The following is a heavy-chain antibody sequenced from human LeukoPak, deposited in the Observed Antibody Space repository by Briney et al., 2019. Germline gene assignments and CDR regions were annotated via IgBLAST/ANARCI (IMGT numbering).Heavy chain of an antibody. J-gene: IGHJ4*02. CDR2: INAGNGNT. V-gene: IGHV1-3*01. Sequence: ASVKVSCKASGGTFSSYAISWVRQAPGQGLEWMGWINAGNGNTKYSQKFQGRVTITRDTSASTAYMELSSLRSEDTAVYYCARGGRYSGYDWDYWGQGTLVTVSS. CDR1: GGTFSSYA. D-gene: IGHD5-12*01. CDR3: ARGGRYSGYDWDY.